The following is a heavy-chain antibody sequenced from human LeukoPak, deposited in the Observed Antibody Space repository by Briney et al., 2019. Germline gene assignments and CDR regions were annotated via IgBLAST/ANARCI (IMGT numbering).Heavy chain of an antibody. V-gene: IGHV1-46*01. D-gene: IGHD3-10*01. CDR2: INPRSGSA. Sequence: ASVKVSCKASGYTFSDYSMHWVRQAPGQGPEWMGMINPRSGSATYAQKFQGSVTMTRDTSTTTLYMELSSLRSEDTAVYYCARDWAHGSFDYWGQGTPVIVSS. J-gene: IGHJ4*02. CDR1: GYTFSDYS. CDR3: ARDWAHGSFDY.